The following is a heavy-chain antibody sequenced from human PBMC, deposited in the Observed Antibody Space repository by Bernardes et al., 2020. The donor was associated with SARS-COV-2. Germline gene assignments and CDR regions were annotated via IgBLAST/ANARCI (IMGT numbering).Heavy chain of an antibody. D-gene: IGHD5-12*01. CDR2: FDPEDGEA. Sequence: ASVKVSCKVSGYTLSELSIYWVRQAPGKGLEWMGGFDPEDGEAIYAQKFKGRVTMTADTSTDTTYMELSSLRSEDTTVYFCAIHGGYDFLPEGDYWGQGTLVTVSS. J-gene: IGHJ4*02. CDR1: GYTLSELS. V-gene: IGHV1-24*01. CDR3: AIHGGYDFLPEGDY.